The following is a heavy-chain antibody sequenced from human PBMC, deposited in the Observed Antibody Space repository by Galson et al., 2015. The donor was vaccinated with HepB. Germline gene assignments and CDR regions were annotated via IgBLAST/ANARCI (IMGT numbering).Heavy chain of an antibody. D-gene: IGHD3-16*01. CDR2: ISAYNGNT. CDR1: GYTFTSYG. CDR3: ARELMAGAFRDAFDI. J-gene: IGHJ3*02. V-gene: IGHV1-18*01. Sequence: SVKVSCKASGYTFTSYGISWVRQAPGQGLEWMGWISAYNGNTNYAQKLQGRVTMTTDTSTSTAYMELRSLRSDDTAVYYCARELMAGAFRDAFDIWGQGTMVTVSS.